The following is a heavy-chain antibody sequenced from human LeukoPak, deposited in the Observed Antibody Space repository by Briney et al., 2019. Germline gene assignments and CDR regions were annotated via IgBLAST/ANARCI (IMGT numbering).Heavy chain of an antibody. D-gene: IGHD4-17*01. Sequence: GGSLRLSCAASGFTFDDYGMNWVRQAPGKGLEWVSTITWNGANTGYADSVKGRFTISGDNAKSSLSLQMNSLSPEDTAFYYCARSSTTMTTRYFDLWGRGTLVTVSS. CDR1: GFTFDDYG. J-gene: IGHJ2*01. CDR2: ITWNGANT. CDR3: ARSSTTMTTRYFDL. V-gene: IGHV3-20*04.